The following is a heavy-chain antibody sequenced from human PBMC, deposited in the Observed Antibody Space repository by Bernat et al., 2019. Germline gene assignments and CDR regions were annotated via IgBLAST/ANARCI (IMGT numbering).Heavy chain of an antibody. CDR2: INHSGTT. D-gene: IGHD3-22*01. CDR3: ARVNYDSSGHNRDDAFDI. Sequence: QVQLQQWGAGLLRPSETLSLTCAVYDGSFSGYYWTWIRQPPGRGLEWIGQINHSGTTNYNASLKSRVTISVDTSKNQFSLRLRSVTAADTAVYYCARVNYDSSGHNRDDAFDIWGQGTMVTVSS. CDR1: DGSFSGYY. J-gene: IGHJ3*02. V-gene: IGHV4-34*01.